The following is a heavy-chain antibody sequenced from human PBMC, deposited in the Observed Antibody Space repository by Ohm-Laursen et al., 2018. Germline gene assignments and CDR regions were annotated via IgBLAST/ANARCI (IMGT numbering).Heavy chain of an antibody. D-gene: IGHD2/OR15-2a*01. CDR3: ARDPTFHAFDI. Sequence: SLRLSCAASGFSFNDYGMHWVRQAPGKGLEWVANIRKDGGETYYVDSVKGRFTISRDNAKNSLYLQINSLKGEDTAVYFCARDPTFHAFDIWGQGTMVTVSS. J-gene: IGHJ3*02. CDR2: IRKDGGET. V-gene: IGHV3-7*01. CDR1: GFSFNDYG.